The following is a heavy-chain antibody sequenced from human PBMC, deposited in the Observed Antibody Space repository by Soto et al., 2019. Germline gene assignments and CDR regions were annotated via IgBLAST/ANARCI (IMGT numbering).Heavy chain of an antibody. D-gene: IGHD3-22*01. CDR2: IIPISETT. CDR1: GGTFSSLD. V-gene: IGHV1-69*06. J-gene: IGHJ6*02. Sequence: SAKVSCKASGGTFSSLDINWVRQAPGQGLEWMGGIIPISETTNYAQIFQGRVSIVADKSTSTAYMELSRLRSEDTAVYYCARALLSHSYDSGGYDSYFHAMDVWGQGTPVTVSS. CDR3: ARALLSHSYDSGGYDSYFHAMDV.